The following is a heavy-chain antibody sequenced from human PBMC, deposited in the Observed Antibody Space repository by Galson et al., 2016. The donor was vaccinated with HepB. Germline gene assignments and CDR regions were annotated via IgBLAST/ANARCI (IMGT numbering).Heavy chain of an antibody. CDR2: INYSGFT. V-gene: IGHV4-39*02. J-gene: IGHJ4*02. Sequence: SETLSLTCTVSGDSISSSSYYWVWIRQPPGKGLEWIGSINYSGFTFHNPSLRSRVTVSVDTSKNQVSLKLTSVTAADTAVYYCAREFTYWGQETLVTVSS. CDR3: AREFTY. CDR1: GDSISSSSYY.